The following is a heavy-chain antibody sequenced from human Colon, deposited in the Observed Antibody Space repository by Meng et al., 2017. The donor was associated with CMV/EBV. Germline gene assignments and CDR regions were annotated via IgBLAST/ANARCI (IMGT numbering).Heavy chain of an antibody. V-gene: IGHV4-4*08. J-gene: IGHJ5*02. Sequence: SETLSLTCTVSGASISAYSGGWIRQTPGKGLEWIGYVHTSGETKYSPSFESRITVSVDPSKRQVSLYMRSVTAAVTAVYFCARSGTYCSTTACYASASWGQGTLVTVSS. CDR3: ARSGTYCSTTACYASAS. CDR2: VHTSGET. D-gene: IGHD2-2*01. CDR1: GASISAYS.